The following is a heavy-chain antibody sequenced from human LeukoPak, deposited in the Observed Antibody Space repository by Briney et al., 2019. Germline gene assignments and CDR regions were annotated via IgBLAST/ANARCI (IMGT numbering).Heavy chain of an antibody. D-gene: IGHD6-13*01. CDR3: ARESVAAAAWFDP. J-gene: IGHJ5*02. V-gene: IGHV4-31*03. CDR2: IYYSGST. Sequence: SETLSXXCTVSGGSISSGGYYWSWIRQHPGKGLEWIGYIYYSGSTYYNPSLKSRVTISVDTSKNQFSLKLSSVTAADTAVYYCARESVAAAAWFDPWGQGTLVTVSS. CDR1: GGSISSGGYY.